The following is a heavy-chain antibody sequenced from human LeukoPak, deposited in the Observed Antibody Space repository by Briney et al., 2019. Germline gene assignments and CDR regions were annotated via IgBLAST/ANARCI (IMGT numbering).Heavy chain of an antibody. CDR2: IYYSGST. CDR1: GGSISSSSYY. J-gene: IGHJ4*02. Sequence: SETLSLTCTVSGGSISSSSYYWGWIRQPPGKGLEWIGYIYYSGSTNYNPSLKSRVTISVDTSKNQFSLKLSSVTAADTAVYYCARLRYGYFDYWGQGTLVTVSS. D-gene: IGHD5-18*01. CDR3: ARLRYGYFDY. V-gene: IGHV4-61*05.